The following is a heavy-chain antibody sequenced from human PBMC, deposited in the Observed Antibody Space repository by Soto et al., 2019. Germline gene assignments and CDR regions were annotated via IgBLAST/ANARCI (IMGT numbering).Heavy chain of an antibody. CDR3: ARRGSGSYYDY. D-gene: IGHD1-26*01. CDR1: GFTFTSYA. V-gene: IGHV3-23*01. J-gene: IGHJ4*02. CDR2: ISGSGGST. Sequence: GSLTLSCAASGFTFTSYAMRWVRQAPVKGLEWVSAISGSGGSTYYADSVKGRFTISRDNSKNTLYLQMNSLRAEDTAVYYCARRGSGSYYDYWGQGTLVTVSS.